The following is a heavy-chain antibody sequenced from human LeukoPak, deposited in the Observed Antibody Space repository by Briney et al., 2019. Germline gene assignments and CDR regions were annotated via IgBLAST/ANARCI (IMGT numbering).Heavy chain of an antibody. CDR1: GYTFTSYG. CDR2: ISANNGKT. Sequence: GASVKVSCKASGYTFTSYGISWMRQAPGQGLEWIGWISANNGKTKYAHNLQGRVAMTTDTSVSTAYMVLRSLRSDDTAVYYCARNMTTSGPIDIEDAFDIWGQGTMVTVSS. J-gene: IGHJ3*02. CDR3: ARNMTTSGPIDIEDAFDI. D-gene: IGHD4-17*01. V-gene: IGHV1-18*01.